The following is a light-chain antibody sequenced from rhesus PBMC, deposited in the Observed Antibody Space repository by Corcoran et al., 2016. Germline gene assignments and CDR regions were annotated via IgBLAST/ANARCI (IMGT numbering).Light chain of an antibody. J-gene: IGKJ2*01. V-gene: IGKV3-10*01. CDR2: GAS. CDR3: YQRSSGYS. CDR1: QSVSSY. Sequence: QVILTQSPATLSLSPGERATLSCRASQSVSSYLAWYQQKHGQPPTLLIYGASSRATGIPDRFSGSGSGTDFTLTNSSLAPENVGICHCYQRSSGYSFGQGTKVEIK.